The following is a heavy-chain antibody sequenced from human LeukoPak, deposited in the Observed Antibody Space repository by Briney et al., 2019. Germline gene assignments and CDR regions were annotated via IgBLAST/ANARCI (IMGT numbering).Heavy chain of an antibody. CDR1: GFTFSSYS. V-gene: IGHV3-48*04. CDR3: ARDLTDYGGNSDDY. Sequence: GGSLRLSCAASGFTFSSYSMNWVRQAPGKGLEWVSYISSSSSTIYYADSVKGRFTISRDNAKNSLYLQMNSLRAEDTAVYYCARDLTDYGGNSDDYWGQGTLVTVSS. CDR2: ISSSSSTI. D-gene: IGHD4-23*01. J-gene: IGHJ4*02.